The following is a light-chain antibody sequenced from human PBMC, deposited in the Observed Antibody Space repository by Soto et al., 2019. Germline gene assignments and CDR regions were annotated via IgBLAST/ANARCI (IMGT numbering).Light chain of an antibody. J-gene: IGKJ4*01. Sequence: IVLTQSPDTLSLSPGERATLSCRASQTISSNYLAWFQKKPGQAPRLLIYGASTRATGIPDRFSGSKSGTDFTLTISRLEPEDCAVYFCQQYGSSPLTFGGGTKVEI. CDR1: QTISSNY. V-gene: IGKV3-20*01. CDR2: GAS. CDR3: QQYGSSPLT.